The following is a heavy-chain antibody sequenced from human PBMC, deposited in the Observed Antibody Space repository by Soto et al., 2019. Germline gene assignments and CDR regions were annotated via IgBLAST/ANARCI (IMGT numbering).Heavy chain of an antibody. J-gene: IGHJ4*02. CDR3: TTDPRWSGYRMDGPLRIDY. V-gene: IGHV3-15*01. Sequence: EVQLVESGGGLVKPGGSLRLSCAASGFTFSNAWMSWVRQAPGKGLEWVGRIKSKTDGGTTDYAAPVKGRFTISRDDSKNTLYLQMNSLKTEDTAVYYCTTDPRWSGYRMDGPLRIDYWGQGTLVTVSS. D-gene: IGHD3-3*01. CDR2: IKSKTDGGTT. CDR1: GFTFSNAW.